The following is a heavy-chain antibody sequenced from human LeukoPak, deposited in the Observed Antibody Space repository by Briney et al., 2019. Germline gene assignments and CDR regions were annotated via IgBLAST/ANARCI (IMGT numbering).Heavy chain of an antibody. J-gene: IGHJ4*02. CDR2: IYYSGRT. CDR3: ARGGYNWNYASDY. CDR1: VVSINNFF. D-gene: IGHD1-7*01. Sequence: SETLSLTCTVSVVSINNFFWIWIRQTPGKGLEWFGYIYYSGRTNYNPSLKSRVTLSVDTSKNQFSLKLNSVTAADTAVYYCARGGYNWNYASDYWGQGTLVTVSS. V-gene: IGHV4-59*01.